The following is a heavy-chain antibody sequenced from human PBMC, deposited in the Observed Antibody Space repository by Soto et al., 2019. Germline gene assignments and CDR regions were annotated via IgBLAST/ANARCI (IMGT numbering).Heavy chain of an antibody. J-gene: IGHJ6*02. CDR2: INPNSGGT. Sequence: ASVKVSCKASGYTFTGYYMHWVRQAPGQGLEWMGWINPNSGGTNYAQKFQGRVTMTRDTSISTAYMELSRLRSDDTAVYYCASELRFLEWLSNRMDVWGQGTKVTVSS. CDR1: GYTFTGYY. CDR3: ASELRFLEWLSNRMDV. D-gene: IGHD3-3*01. V-gene: IGHV1-2*02.